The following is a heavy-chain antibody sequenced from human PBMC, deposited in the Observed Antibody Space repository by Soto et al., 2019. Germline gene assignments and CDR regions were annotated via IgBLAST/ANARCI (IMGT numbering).Heavy chain of an antibody. CDR1: GFTFSTNV. CDR2: MSPNGKIR. V-gene: IGHV3-30*04. CDR3: VLDKISAHPDYFDS. D-gene: IGHD6-6*01. J-gene: IGHJ4*02. Sequence: QEHLVESGGDVVQPGTSLTLSCVASGFTFSTNVLHWVRQAPGKGLEWVAVMSPNGKIRLYTDSVKGRFTSSRDNSKNTLYFPMTSLRPEDTAMYYCVLDKISAHPDYFDSWGQGTPVTVSS.